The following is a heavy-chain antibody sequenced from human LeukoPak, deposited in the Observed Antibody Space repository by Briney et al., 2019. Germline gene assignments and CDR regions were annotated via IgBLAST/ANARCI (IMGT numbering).Heavy chain of an antibody. CDR1: GASISSYY. Sequence: SETLSLTCTVSGASISSYYWRWIRQPPGERLEWIGYIYYSGSTNYNPSLKSRVTISVDRPNNRFSLKLSSVTAADTAVYYCARHTSSSWGDWGQGTLVTVSS. J-gene: IGHJ4*02. CDR2: IYYSGST. V-gene: IGHV4-59*08. D-gene: IGHD6-13*01. CDR3: ARHTSSSWGD.